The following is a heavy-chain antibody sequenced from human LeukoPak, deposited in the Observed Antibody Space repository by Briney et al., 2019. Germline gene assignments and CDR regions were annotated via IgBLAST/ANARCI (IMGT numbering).Heavy chain of an antibody. CDR3: ARGSGSYSPFDY. CDR2: INHSGGT. CDR1: GFTFDDYP. V-gene: IGHV4-34*01. D-gene: IGHD3-10*01. J-gene: IGHJ4*02. Sequence: GSLRLSCTTSGFTFDDYPMNWFRQPPGKGLEWIGEINHSGGTNYNPSLKSRVTISVDTSKNQFSLKLSSVTAADTAVYYCARGSGSYSPFDYWGQGTLVTVSS.